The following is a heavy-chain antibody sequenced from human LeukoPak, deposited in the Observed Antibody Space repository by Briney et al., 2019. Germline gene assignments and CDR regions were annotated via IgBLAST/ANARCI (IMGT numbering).Heavy chain of an antibody. V-gene: IGHV3-13*01. CDR3: AKTLIFGVIFDY. J-gene: IGHJ4*02. CDR1: GFTLSSHA. Sequence: GGSLRLSCAASGFTLSSHAMHWVRQATGKGLEWVSAIGTAGDTFYPASVKGRFTISRDNSKNTLYLQMNSLRAEDTAVYYCAKTLIFGVIFDYWGQGTLVTVSS. D-gene: IGHD3-3*01. CDR2: IGTAGDT.